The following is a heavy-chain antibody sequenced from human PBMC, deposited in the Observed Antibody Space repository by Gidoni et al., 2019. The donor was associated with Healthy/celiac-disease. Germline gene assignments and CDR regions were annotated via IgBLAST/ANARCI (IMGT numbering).Heavy chain of an antibody. Sequence: EVQLLESGGGLVQPGGSLRLSCAASAFPFSSYAMSWVRQAPGKGLEWVSAISGSGGSTYYADSVKGRFTISRDNSKNTLYLQMNSLRAEDTAVYYCANSQGLWFGGYYGMDVWGQGTTVTVSS. CDR2: ISGSGGST. J-gene: IGHJ6*02. V-gene: IGHV3-23*01. CDR1: AFPFSSYA. D-gene: IGHD3-10*01. CDR3: ANSQGLWFGGYYGMDV.